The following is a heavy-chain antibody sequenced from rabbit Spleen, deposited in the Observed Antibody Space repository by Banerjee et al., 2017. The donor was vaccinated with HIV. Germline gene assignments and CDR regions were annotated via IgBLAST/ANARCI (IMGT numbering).Heavy chain of an antibody. D-gene: IGHD1-1*01. Sequence: EESGGGLVQPGASLTLTCTASGVSFSSSYYMCWVRQAPGKGLEWIACIYTGGSGTTYYASWAKGRFTISKTSSTTVTLQMTSLTAADTATYFCAREGSPSNSGYDIWGPGTLVTVS. J-gene: IGHJ2*01. CDR1: GVSFSSSYY. CDR2: IYTGGSGTT. CDR3: AREGSPSNSGYDI. V-gene: IGHV1S40*01.